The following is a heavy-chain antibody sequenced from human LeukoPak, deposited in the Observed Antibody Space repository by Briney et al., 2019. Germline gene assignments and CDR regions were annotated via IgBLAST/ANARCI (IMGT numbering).Heavy chain of an antibody. CDR1: GFTFSTYA. CDR3: AKDSSRDGYNWNWYFDL. CDR2: ISGSGAST. D-gene: IGHD5-24*01. Sequence: GGSLRLSCAASGFTFSTYAMTWVRQAPGKGLEWVSTISGSGASTYYADSVKGRFTVSRDNSKNTLYLQMNSLRAEDTAIYYCAKDSSRDGYNWNWYFDLWGRGTLVTVSS. V-gene: IGHV3-23*01. J-gene: IGHJ2*01.